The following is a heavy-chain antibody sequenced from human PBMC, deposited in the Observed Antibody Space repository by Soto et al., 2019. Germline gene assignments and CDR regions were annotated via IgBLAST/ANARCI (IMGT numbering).Heavy chain of an antibody. D-gene: IGHD3-22*01. CDR3: ARRRITMIVVVFDAFDI. Sequence: QVQLQESGPGLVKPSGTLSLTCAVSGGSISSSYWWSWVRQPPGKGLEWIGEIYHSGSTNYNPSLKSRGPISVDKSKNQFSLKLSSVTAADTAVYYCARRRITMIVVVFDAFDIWGQGTMVTVSS. V-gene: IGHV4-4*02. CDR1: GGSISSSYW. J-gene: IGHJ3*02. CDR2: IYHSGST.